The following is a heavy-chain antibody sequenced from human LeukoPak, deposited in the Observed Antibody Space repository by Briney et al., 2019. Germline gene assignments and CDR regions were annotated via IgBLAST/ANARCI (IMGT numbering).Heavy chain of an antibody. Sequence: PSETLSLTCTVSGGSISSTSYYWAWIRQSPGKGLDWIGSIYYTGSTYYNPSPKSRVTISVDTSKNQFSLKVSSVTAADTAVYYCARPVSSSWYGGFDYWGQGTLVTVSS. J-gene: IGHJ4*02. CDR2: IYYTGST. CDR1: GGSISSTSYY. V-gene: IGHV4-39*01. CDR3: ARPVSSSWYGGFDY. D-gene: IGHD6-13*01.